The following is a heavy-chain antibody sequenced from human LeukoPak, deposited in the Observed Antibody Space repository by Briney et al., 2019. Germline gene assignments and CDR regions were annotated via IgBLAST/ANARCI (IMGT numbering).Heavy chain of an antibody. V-gene: IGHV3-64*01. Sequence: GGSLSLSCAASGFTFSSYAMHWVRQAPGKGLEYVPAISSNGGGTYYANSVKGRFTISRDNSKNTLYLQMGSLRAEDMAVYYCARSEDYGDYEFDYWGQGTLVTVSS. CDR1: GFTFSSYA. CDR3: ARSEDYGDYEFDY. D-gene: IGHD4-17*01. J-gene: IGHJ4*02. CDR2: ISSNGGGT.